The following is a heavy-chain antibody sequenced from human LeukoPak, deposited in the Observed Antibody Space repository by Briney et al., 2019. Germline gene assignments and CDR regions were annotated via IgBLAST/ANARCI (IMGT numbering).Heavy chain of an antibody. Sequence: HGESLKISCKGSGYSFTSYWIGWVRQMPGKGLEWMGIIYPGGSDTRYSPSFQGQVTLSADKSISTAYLQWSSLKASDSAMYYCAREGDSSGYHFDYWGQGTLVTVSS. D-gene: IGHD3-22*01. CDR1: GYSFTSYW. J-gene: IGHJ4*02. CDR2: IYPGGSDT. V-gene: IGHV5-51*01. CDR3: AREGDSSGYHFDY.